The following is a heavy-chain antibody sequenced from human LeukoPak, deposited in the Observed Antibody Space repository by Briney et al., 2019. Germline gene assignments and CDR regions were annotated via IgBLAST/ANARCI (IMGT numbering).Heavy chain of an antibody. J-gene: IGHJ6*04. CDR1: GLSFSNYA. CDR3: AKAPYSDYGSGRPPFMDV. Sequence: GGSLRLSCAASGLSFSNYAMSWVRQAPGEGLDWVAAISDSGRDTYYADSVKGRFTISRHNTKNTLYMQMPSLRVEDMATYYCAKAPYSDYGSGRPPFMDVWGEGTTVAVSS. D-gene: IGHD3-10*01. V-gene: IGHV3-23*01. CDR2: ISDSGRDT.